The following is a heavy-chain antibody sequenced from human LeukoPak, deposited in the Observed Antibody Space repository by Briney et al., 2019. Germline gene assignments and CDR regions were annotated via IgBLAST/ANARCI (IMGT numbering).Heavy chain of an antibody. J-gene: IGHJ4*01. CDR2: ITDTGSYI. Sequence: GGSPRLSCAASGFSFRTYGMNWVRQAPGKGLEWVSSITDTGSYISYADSVKGRFTISRDNAKNTVYLQMSSLRADDTAVCYCARDGFTGPRTAYLDHWGQGTLVTVSS. D-gene: IGHD2-8*02. CDR3: ARDGFTGPRTAYLDH. V-gene: IGHV3-21*01. CDR1: GFSFRTYG.